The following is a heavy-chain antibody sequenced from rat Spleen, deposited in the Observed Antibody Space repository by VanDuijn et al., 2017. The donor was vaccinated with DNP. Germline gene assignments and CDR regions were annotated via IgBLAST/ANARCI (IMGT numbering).Heavy chain of an antibody. V-gene: IGHV1-43*01. J-gene: IGHJ3*01. CDR1: GYTFTSNY. CDR3: ARWDRGTGFVY. Sequence: QIQLQQSGTELAKSGSSVKISCKASGYTFTSNYIGWIMQTTGQGLEYIGYIHMGSGGSSYNEKFKGKATLTVDKSSSTAFMQLSSLTFDDSAVYFCARWDRGTGFVYWGQGTLVTVSS. CDR2: IHMGSGGS. D-gene: IGHD4-3*01.